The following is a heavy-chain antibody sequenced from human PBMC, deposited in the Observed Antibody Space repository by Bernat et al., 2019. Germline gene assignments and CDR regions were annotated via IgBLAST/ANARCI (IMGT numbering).Heavy chain of an antibody. CDR1: GFTFSDYS. CDR3: ARIRGASDYDG. J-gene: IGHJ4*02. CDR2: ISSSSSAM. V-gene: IGHV3-48*02. D-gene: IGHD5-12*01. Sequence: EVQLVESGGGLVQPGGSLRLSCAASGFTFSDYSMNWVRQAPWKGLEWVSYISSSSSAMYYADSVKGRFTISRDNAKNSLYLHMNSLRDEDTAVYYCARIRGASDYDGWGQGTLVTVSS.